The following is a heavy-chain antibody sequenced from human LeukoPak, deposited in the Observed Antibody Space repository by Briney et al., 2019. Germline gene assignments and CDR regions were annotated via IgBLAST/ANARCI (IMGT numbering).Heavy chain of an antibody. J-gene: IGHJ5*02. CDR1: GFTFSSYW. D-gene: IGHD3-10*01. V-gene: IGHV3-74*01. CDR2: LNSDGSST. CDR3: ARVALSQGLDA. Sequence: PGGSLRLSCAASGFTFSSYWMHWVRQAPGKGLVWVSRLNSDGSSTVCAASVKGRLTISRDNAENKLYLQMNSLRVEDTAVYYCARVALSQGLDAWGQGTLVTVSS.